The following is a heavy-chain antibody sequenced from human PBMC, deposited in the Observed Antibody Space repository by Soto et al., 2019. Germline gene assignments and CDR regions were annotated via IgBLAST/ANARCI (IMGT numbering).Heavy chain of an antibody. CDR1: GGSFSDYY. Sequence: QVQLQQWGAGLLKPSETLSLTCAVYGGSFSDYYWSWIRQPPGKGRGWIGAINHSGSTIYNPSLKSRVTMSVDTSKIQFSLNLPSVTAADTSVYYCARGGCIGGSCYRPFFADWGQGTLVTVSS. V-gene: IGHV4-34*02. CDR3: ARGGCIGGSCYRPFFAD. J-gene: IGHJ4*02. D-gene: IGHD2-15*01. CDR2: INHSGST.